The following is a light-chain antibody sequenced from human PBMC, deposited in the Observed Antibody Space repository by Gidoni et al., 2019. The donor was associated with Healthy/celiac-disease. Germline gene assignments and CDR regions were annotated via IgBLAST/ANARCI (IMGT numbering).Light chain of an antibody. CDR2: SAS. Sequence: VSPGERATLSCRASQSVSSNLAWYQQKPGQAPRLLIYSASTRATGIPARFSGSGSGTEFTLTISSLQSEDFAVYYCQQYNNWPPMYTFGQGTKLEIK. J-gene: IGKJ2*01. CDR1: QSVSSN. V-gene: IGKV3-15*01. CDR3: QQYNNWPPMYT.